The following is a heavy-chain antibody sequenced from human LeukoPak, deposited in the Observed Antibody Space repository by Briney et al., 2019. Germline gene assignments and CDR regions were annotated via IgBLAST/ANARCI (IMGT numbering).Heavy chain of an antibody. D-gene: IGHD6-19*01. CDR1: GFSFSSYA. CDR3: ARTGYSSGWHFDY. V-gene: IGHV3-23*01. CDR2: ISGSGGST. J-gene: IGHJ4*02. Sequence: GGSLRLSCAASGFSFSSYAMSWVRQAPGKGLEWVSGISGSGGSTYYADSVKGRFTISRDNAKNSLYLQMNSLRAEDTAVYYCARTGYSSGWHFDYWGQGTLVTVSS.